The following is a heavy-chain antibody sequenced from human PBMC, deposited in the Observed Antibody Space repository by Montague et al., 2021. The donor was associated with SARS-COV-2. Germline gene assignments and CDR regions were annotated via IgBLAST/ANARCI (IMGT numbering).Heavy chain of an antibody. J-gene: IGHJ3*02. D-gene: IGHD3-22*01. CDR3: ARGIPRPMRWLLVVDDAFDI. CDR1: GGSISSYY. V-gene: IGHV4-59*01. Sequence: SETLSLTCTVSGGSISSYYWSWIRQPPGKGLEWIGYIYYSGSTNYNPSLKSRVTISVDTSKNQFSLKLSSVTAADTAVYYCARGIPRPMRWLLVVDDAFDIGGQGTRVTVSS. CDR2: IYYSGST.